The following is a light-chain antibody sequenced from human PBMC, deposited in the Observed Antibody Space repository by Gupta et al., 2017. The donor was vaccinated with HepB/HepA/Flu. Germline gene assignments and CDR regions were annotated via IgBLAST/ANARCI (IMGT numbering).Light chain of an antibody. CDR3: STWDDSLDGSVT. Sequence: QSVLTQPPSASGTPGQRVTLSCSGSSSNIGSNTVNWYQQLPETAPKLLIYDDDRRPSGVPDRFSGSKSGTSASLAISSLQSDDEAHYYCSTWDDSLDGSVTFGGGTKLTVL. CDR1: SSNIGSNT. V-gene: IGLV1-44*01. CDR2: DDD. J-gene: IGLJ2*01.